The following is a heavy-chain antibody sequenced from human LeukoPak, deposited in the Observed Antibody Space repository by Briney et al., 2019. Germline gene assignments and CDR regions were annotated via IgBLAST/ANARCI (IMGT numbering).Heavy chain of an antibody. J-gene: IGHJ6*03. Sequence: SETLSLICAVYGGSFSGYYWSWIRQPPGKGLEWIGEINHSGSTNYNPSLKSRVTISVDTSKNQFSLKLSSVTAADTAVYYCARVGYCSSTSCRRDYYMDVWGKGTTVTVSS. CDR3: ARVGYCSSTSCRRDYYMDV. V-gene: IGHV4-34*01. CDR1: GGSFSGYY. D-gene: IGHD2-2*03. CDR2: INHSGST.